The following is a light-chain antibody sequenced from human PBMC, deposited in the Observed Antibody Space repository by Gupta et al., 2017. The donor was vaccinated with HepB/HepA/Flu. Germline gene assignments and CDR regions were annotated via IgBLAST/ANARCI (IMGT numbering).Light chain of an antibody. Sequence: EIFMMQSPATLSVSPGERATLSCRASQSVSSNFAWYQQKPGQAPRLLIYGASTRATGIPARFSGSGSGTEFTLTISSLQSEDFAVYYCQQYNNWPPWTFGQGTKVEIK. CDR2: GAS. CDR3: QQYNNWPPWT. CDR1: QSVSSN. V-gene: IGKV3-15*01. J-gene: IGKJ1*01.